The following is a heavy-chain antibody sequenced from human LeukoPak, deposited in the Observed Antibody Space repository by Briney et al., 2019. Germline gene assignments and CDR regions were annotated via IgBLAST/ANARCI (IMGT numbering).Heavy chain of an antibody. CDR2: INHSGST. CDR1: GGSFSGYY. J-gene: IGHJ5*02. Sequence: KPSETLSLTCAVYGGSFSGYYWSWIRQPPGKGLEWIGEINHSGSTNYNPSLKSRVTISVDTSKNQFSLKLSSVTAADTAVYYCASRPDCSGGSCYLNWFDPWGQGTLVTVPS. CDR3: ASRPDCSGGSCYLNWFDP. V-gene: IGHV4-34*01. D-gene: IGHD2-15*01.